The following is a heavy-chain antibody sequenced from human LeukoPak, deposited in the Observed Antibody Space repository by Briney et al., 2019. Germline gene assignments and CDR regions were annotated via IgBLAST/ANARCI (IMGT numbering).Heavy chain of an antibody. CDR1: GGLISNYY. CDR2: IYSSGST. J-gene: IGHJ4*02. Sequence: PSETLSLTCTVSGGLISNYYWNWIRQPPGKGLEWIGYIYSSGSTNYNPSLKSRVTISVDTSKNQFSLNLSSVTAADTAVYYCARAKETTAAVIDYWGQGTLVIVSS. D-gene: IGHD6-13*01. V-gene: IGHV4-59*01. CDR3: ARAKETTAAVIDY.